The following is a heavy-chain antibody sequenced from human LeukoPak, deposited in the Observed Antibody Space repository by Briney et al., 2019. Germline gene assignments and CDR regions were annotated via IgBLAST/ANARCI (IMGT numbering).Heavy chain of an antibody. J-gene: IGHJ4*02. CDR3: ARGSYVGYFY. Sequence: GGSLRLSCAASGFTFSSYEMNWVRQAPGKGLEWVSYITSSSKTIYYADSVKGRFTISRDNAENSLYLQMNSLRAEDTAVYYCARGSYVGYFYWGQGTLVTVSS. V-gene: IGHV3-48*03. D-gene: IGHD5-12*01. CDR1: GFTFSSYE. CDR2: ITSSSKTI.